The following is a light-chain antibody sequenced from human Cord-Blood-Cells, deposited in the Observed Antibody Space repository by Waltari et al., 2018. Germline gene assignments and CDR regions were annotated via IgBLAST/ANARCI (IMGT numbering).Light chain of an antibody. CDR2: AAS. CDR3: QQSYSTLIT. CDR1: QSICSY. Sequence: DIQMTQLPASLSASEGDRVTITCRASQSICSYLNWYQQKPGKAPKLLIYAASSLQSGVPSRFSGSGSGTDFTLTISSLQPEDFATYYCQQSYSTLITFGQGTRLEIK. J-gene: IGKJ5*01. V-gene: IGKV1-39*01.